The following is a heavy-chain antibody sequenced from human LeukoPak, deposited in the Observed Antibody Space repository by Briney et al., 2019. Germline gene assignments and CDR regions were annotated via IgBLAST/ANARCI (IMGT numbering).Heavy chain of an antibody. J-gene: IGHJ4*02. CDR1: GFTFSSHS. D-gene: IGHD6-13*01. V-gene: IGHV3-30*18. Sequence: PGGPLRLSCAASGFTFSSHSIHWVRQAPGEGLDWVAVISYDGSTKYYGDSVKGRFTISRDNSKNTLYLQMNSLRVEDTAVYYCAEEYSDRPDFFDYWGQGTLVTVSS. CDR2: ISYDGSTK. CDR3: AEEYSDRPDFFDY.